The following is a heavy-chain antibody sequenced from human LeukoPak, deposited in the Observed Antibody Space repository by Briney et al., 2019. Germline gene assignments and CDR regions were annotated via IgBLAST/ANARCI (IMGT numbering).Heavy chain of an antibody. CDR1: GGSISSSSYY. J-gene: IGHJ4*02. CDR2: IYYSGST. D-gene: IGHD6-19*01. CDR3: ARHIAVAGSSNFDY. Sequence: SETLSLTCTVSGGSISSSSYYWGWIRQPPGKGLEWIGSIYYSGSTYYNPSLKSRVTISVDTSKNQFSLKLSSVTAADTAVYYCARHIAVAGSSNFDYWGQGTLVTVSS. V-gene: IGHV4-39*01.